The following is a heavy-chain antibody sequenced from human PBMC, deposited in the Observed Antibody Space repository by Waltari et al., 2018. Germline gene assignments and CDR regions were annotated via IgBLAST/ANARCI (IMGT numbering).Heavy chain of an antibody. J-gene: IGHJ4*02. Sequence: QVQLQQWGAGLLKPSETLSLTCAVYGGSFSGYYWSWIRQPPGKGLEWIGEINHSGSTNYNPSLKSRVTISVDTSKNQFSLKLSSVTAADTAVYYCACYGIVGATGFYFDYWGQGTLVTVSS. V-gene: IGHV4-34*01. CDR1: GGSFSGYY. CDR3: ACYGIVGATGFYFDY. CDR2: INHSGST. D-gene: IGHD1-26*01.